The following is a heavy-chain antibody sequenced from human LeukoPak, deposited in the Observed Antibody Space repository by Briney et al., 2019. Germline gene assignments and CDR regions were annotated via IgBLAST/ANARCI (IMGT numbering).Heavy chain of an antibody. J-gene: IGHJ6*03. CDR1: GFTFGDYA. V-gene: IGHV3-49*04. Sequence: GGSLRLSCTASGFTFGDYAMSWVRQAPGKGLEWVGFIRSKAYGGTTEYAASVKGRFTISRDDSKSIAYLQMNSLKTEDTAVYYCTRAYYYYYMDVWGKGTTVTVSS. CDR3: TRAYYYYYMDV. CDR2: IRSKAYGGTT.